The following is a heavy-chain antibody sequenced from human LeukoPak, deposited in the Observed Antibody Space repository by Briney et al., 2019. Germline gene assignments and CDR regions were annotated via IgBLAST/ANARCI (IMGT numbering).Heavy chain of an antibody. Sequence: GGSLRLSCDASGFTFTSYAMHWVRQAPGKGLEWVSSITSSGDGTFYTDSLSGRFTISRDNAKKAVFLQMKSLRRGDSALYFCAKGTDTTGRHNFDIWGQGTLVTVSS. CDR3: AKGTDTTGRHNFDI. J-gene: IGHJ4*02. CDR1: GFTFTSYA. CDR2: ITSSGDGT. D-gene: IGHD2-8*02. V-gene: IGHV3-23*01.